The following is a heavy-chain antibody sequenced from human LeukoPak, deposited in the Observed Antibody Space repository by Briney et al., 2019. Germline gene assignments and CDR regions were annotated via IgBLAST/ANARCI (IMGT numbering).Heavy chain of an antibody. CDR2: ISSSSSDI. CDR1: GFNFNSYT. D-gene: IGHD2-15*01. CDR3: ARDLYCSGGSCYGGDY. V-gene: IGHV3-21*01. Sequence: GGSLRLSCAAAGFNFNSYTMNWVRQAPGKGLEWVSSISSSSSDIYYADSVKGRFTISRDNAKNSLYLQMNSLRAEDTAVYYCARDLYCSGGSCYGGDYWGQGTLVTVSS. J-gene: IGHJ4*02.